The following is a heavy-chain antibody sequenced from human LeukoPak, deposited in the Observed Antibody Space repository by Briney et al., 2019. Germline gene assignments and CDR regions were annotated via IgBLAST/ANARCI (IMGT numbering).Heavy chain of an antibody. D-gene: IGHD3-22*01. CDR3: ARVSYYYDSRDDY. CDR2: IIPIFGTA. J-gene: IGHJ4*02. V-gene: IGHV1-69*05. CDR1: GGTFSSYA. Sequence: SVKVSCKASGGTFSSYAISWVRQAPGQGLEWMGRIIPIFGTANYAQKFQGRVTITTDESTSTAYMELSSLRSEDAAVYYCARVSYYYDSRDDYWGQGTLVTVSS.